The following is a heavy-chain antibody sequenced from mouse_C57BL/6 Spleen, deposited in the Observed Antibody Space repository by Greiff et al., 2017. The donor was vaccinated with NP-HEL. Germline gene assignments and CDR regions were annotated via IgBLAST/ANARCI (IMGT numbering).Heavy chain of an antibody. CDR2: IHPNSGST. V-gene: IGHV1-64*01. D-gene: IGHD1-1*01. Sequence: QVQLQQPGAELVKPGASVKLSCKASGYTFTSYWMHWVKQRPGQGLEWIGMIHPNSGSTNYNEKFKSKATLTVDKSSSTAYMQLSSLTSEDSAVYYCARPHYYGSSTGYAMDYWGQGTSVTVSS. CDR3: ARPHYYGSSTGYAMDY. CDR1: GYTFTSYW. J-gene: IGHJ4*01.